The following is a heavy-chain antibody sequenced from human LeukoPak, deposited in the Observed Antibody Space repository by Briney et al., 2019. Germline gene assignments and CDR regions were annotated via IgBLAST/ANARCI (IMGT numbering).Heavy chain of an antibody. CDR1: GYSISSGYY. CDR2: IYHSGST. J-gene: IGHJ4*02. Sequence: PSETLSLTCSVSGYSISSGYYWGWIRQSPGKGLEWIGSIYHSGSTYYNPSLKSRVTISVDTSKNQFSLKLTSVTAADTAVYYCARIETYSSGWFDAFFDYWGQGTLVTV. CDR3: ARIETYSSGWFDAFFDY. V-gene: IGHV4-38-2*02. D-gene: IGHD6-19*01.